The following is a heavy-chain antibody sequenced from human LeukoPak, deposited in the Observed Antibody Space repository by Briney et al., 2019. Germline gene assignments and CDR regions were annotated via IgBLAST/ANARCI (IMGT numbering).Heavy chain of an antibody. D-gene: IGHD1-26*01. Sequence: GGPLRLSCAASGFTVSSNYMSWVRQVPGKGLEWVSVIYSGGTTYYADSVKGRFTISRDNSKNTLYLQMNSLRAEDTTVYYCARVNAGAFDYWGQGTLVTVSS. CDR1: GFTVSSNY. CDR2: IYSGGTT. CDR3: ARVNAGAFDY. V-gene: IGHV3-66*01. J-gene: IGHJ4*02.